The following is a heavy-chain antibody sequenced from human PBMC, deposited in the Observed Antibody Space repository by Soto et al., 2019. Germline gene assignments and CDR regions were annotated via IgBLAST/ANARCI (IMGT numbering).Heavy chain of an antibody. CDR1: GYTFTSYG. J-gene: IGHJ6*04. Sequence: QVQLVQSGAEVKKPGASVKVSCKASGYTFTSYGISWVRQAPGQGLEWMGWISAYNGNTNYAQKLQGIVTMPSDTSTSTAYMELRSLRSDDTAVYYCARGGYCSSTSCPDKNYYYYGMDVWCKGTTVTVSS. D-gene: IGHD2-2*01. V-gene: IGHV1-18*04. CDR2: ISAYNGNT. CDR3: ARGGYCSSTSCPDKNYYYYGMDV.